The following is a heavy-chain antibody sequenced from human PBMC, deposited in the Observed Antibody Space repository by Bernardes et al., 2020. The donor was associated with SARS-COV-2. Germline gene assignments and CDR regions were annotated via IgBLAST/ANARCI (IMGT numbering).Heavy chain of an antibody. D-gene: IGHD3-10*01. CDR3: AAGQAGTSSGDSLEY. V-gene: IGHV3-53*01. CDR2: IYSGGNT. Sequence: VGSLSLSCAASGFAVSSNYVTWVRQAPGKGLEWVSVIYSGGNTYYANSVKGRFTISRDYSKNIVYLQMNSLRAEDTAVYFCAAGQAGTSSGDSLEYWGQGTLVTVSS. CDR1: GFAVSSNY. J-gene: IGHJ4*02.